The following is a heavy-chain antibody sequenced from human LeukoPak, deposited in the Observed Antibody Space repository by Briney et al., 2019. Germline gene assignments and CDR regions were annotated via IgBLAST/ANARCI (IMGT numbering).Heavy chain of an antibody. CDR3: AKVYASGWSYFDY. J-gene: IGHJ4*02. V-gene: IGHV3-23*01. CDR1: GFAFRSYA. CDR2: FTGSGDAT. Sequence: GGSLRLSCAASGFAFRSYAMSWVRQAPGKGLEWVSGFTGSGDATDYADSVKGRFTISRGNSKNTLSLQMNNLRAEDTAVYYCAKVYASGWSYFDYWGQGTLVTVSS. D-gene: IGHD6-19*01.